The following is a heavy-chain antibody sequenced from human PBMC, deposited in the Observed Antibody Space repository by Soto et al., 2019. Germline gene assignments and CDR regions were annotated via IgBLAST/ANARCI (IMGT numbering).Heavy chain of an antibody. J-gene: IGHJ4*02. CDR1: GGTFSSYA. V-gene: IGHV1-69*06. CDR3: ARDERDGDYSNGMSEVY. Sequence: QVQLVQSGAEVKKPGSSVKVSCKASGGTFSSYAISWVRQAPGQGLEWMGGIIPIFGTANYAQKFQGRVTITADKSTSTAYMELSSLRSEDTAVYYCARDERDGDYSNGMSEVYWGQGTLVTVSS. CDR2: IIPIFGTA. D-gene: IGHD4-4*01.